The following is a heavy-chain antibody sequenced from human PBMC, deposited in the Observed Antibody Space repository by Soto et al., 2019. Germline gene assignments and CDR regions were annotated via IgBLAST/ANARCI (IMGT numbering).Heavy chain of an antibody. V-gene: IGHV3-48*03. CDR1: GFTFSSHE. D-gene: IGHD3-22*01. Sequence: GGSLRLSCAASGFTFSSHEMNWVRQAPGKGLEWLSYISSSGRTIYYADSVKGRFTISRDNAKNSLYLQMNSLRAEDTAVYYCAREVDSSGYLVSWGQGSLVTVSS. J-gene: IGHJ4*02. CDR3: AREVDSSGYLVS. CDR2: ISSSGRTI.